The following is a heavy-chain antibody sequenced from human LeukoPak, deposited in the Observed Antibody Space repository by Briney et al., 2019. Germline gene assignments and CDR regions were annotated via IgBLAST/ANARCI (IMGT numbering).Heavy chain of an antibody. CDR1: GFTFSNYG. CDR3: AKSSGYNSRGWFDP. Sequence: PAGSLRLSCAVSGFTFSNYGMSWVRQAPGKGLEWVSAISGSGGSTYYADPVKGRFTISRDNSKNSTYLQMNSLRAADTAIYHCAKSSGYNSRGWFDPWGQGTLVTVSS. D-gene: IGHD6-13*01. V-gene: IGHV3-23*01. CDR2: ISGSGGST. J-gene: IGHJ5*02.